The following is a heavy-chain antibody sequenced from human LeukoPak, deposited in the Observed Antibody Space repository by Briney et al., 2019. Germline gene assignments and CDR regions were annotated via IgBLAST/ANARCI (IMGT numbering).Heavy chain of an antibody. CDR1: GGSFSGYY. CDR2: INHSGST. D-gene: IGHD2-2*01. CDR3: ARGGKYQLLWRYYYYMDV. J-gene: IGHJ6*03. Sequence: SETLSLTCAVYGGSFSGYYWSWLRQPPGKGLEWIGEINHSGSTNYNPSLKSRVTISVDTSKNQFSLKLSSVTAADTAVYYCARGGKYQLLWRYYYYMDVWGKGTTVTVSS. V-gene: IGHV4-34*01.